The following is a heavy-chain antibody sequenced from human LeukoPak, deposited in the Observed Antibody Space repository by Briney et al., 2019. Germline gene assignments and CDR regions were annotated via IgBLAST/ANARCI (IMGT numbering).Heavy chain of an antibody. D-gene: IGHD3-22*01. CDR2: INPNNGGT. J-gene: IGHJ5*02. V-gene: IGHV1-2*02. Sequence: ASVKLSCKSSVYTVTVYYMHWVRQAPRQGLEWMGWINPNNGGTNYSQTFQGRVTMTRDTSNSTAYMELSRLRSDDTAVYYCASLYYYDSPKLFDPWGQGTLVTVSS. CDR3: ASLYYYDSPKLFDP. CDR1: VYTVTVYY.